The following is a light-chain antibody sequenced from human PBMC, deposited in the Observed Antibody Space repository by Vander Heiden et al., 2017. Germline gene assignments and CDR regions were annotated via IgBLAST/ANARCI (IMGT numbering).Light chain of an antibody. CDR3: QQYKNWPPIT. CDR1: QSVSSK. V-gene: IGKV3-15*01. Sequence: EIVMTKSPATLSVSPGERATLSCRASQSVSSKLAWYQQKPGQAPRLLIYDASTRATGIPARFSGSGSGTEFTLTISSLQSEDLAIYFCQQYKNWPPITFGPGTKVDIK. CDR2: DAS. J-gene: IGKJ3*01.